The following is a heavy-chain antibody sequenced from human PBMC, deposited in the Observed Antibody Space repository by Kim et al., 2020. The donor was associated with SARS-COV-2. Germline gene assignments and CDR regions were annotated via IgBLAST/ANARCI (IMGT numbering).Heavy chain of an antibody. D-gene: IGHD6-6*01. CDR3: AKDDGTVRRFDS. Sequence: GGSLRLSCAASGFTFTGYAIHWVRQAPGKGLEWVSLVSGDGLFTRYADSVKGRFTISRDNSKNSLYLHMNSLRTEDTAFYYCAKDDGTVRRFDSCGQGTL. CDR1: GFTFTGYA. CDR2: VSGDGLFT. V-gene: IGHV3-43*02. J-gene: IGHJ4*02.